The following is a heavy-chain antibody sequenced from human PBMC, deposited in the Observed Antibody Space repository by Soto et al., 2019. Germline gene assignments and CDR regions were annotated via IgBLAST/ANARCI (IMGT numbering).Heavy chain of an antibody. CDR1: GYTFSNYL. CDR2: INAGNGHT. Sequence: QVQLVQSGAEVKKPGASVKVSCKASGYTFSNYLLHWVRQAPVQGLEWMGWINAGNGHTKYSQKFQGRVTFTRDTSATTAYIELSSLRSEDTAVYSGASPSFGSGSYYWGQGTLVTVSS. V-gene: IGHV1-3*01. J-gene: IGHJ4*02. CDR3: ASPSFGSGSYY. D-gene: IGHD3-10*01.